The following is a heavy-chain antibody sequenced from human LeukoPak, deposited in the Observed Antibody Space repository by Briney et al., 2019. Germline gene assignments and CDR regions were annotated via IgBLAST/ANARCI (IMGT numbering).Heavy chain of an antibody. CDR3: AKGHIAVAGTGFDY. CDR2: INQGGSDK. D-gene: IGHD6-19*01. Sequence: GGSLRLSCAASGFTFSGHWMSWVRQAPGKGLEWVANINQGGSDKYYVDSVKGRFTISRDNANNLLYLQMNSLRGEDTAVYYCAKGHIAVAGTGFDYWGQGTLVTVSS. CDR1: GFTFSGHW. J-gene: IGHJ4*02. V-gene: IGHV3-7*01.